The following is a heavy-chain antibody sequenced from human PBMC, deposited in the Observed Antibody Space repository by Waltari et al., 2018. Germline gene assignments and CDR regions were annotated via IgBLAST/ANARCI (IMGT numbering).Heavy chain of an antibody. J-gene: IGHJ4*02. V-gene: IGHV3-11*04. CDR2: ISSSGSTI. CDR1: GGSISSYY. Sequence: QVQLQESGPGLVKPSETLSLTCTVSGGSISSYYWSWIRQAPGKGLEWVSYISSSGSTIYYADSVKGRFTISRDNAKNSLYLQMNSLRAEDTAVYYCARAGVQGWYSSSTFDYWGQGTLVTVSS. D-gene: IGHD6-6*01. CDR3: ARAGVQGWYSSSTFDY.